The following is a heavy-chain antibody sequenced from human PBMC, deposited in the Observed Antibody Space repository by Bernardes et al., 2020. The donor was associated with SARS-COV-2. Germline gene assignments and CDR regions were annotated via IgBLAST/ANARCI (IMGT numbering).Heavy chain of an antibody. J-gene: IGHJ4*02. D-gene: IGHD2-8*01. V-gene: IGHV3-23*01. CDR3: AKVDEDIVLMVYASNFDY. CDR1: GFTFSSYA. CDR2: ISGSGGST. Sequence: GSLRLSCAASGFTFSSYAMSWVRQAPGKGLEWVSAISGSGGSTYYADSVKGRFTISRDNSKNTLYLQMNSLRAEDTAVYYCAKVDEDIVLMVYASNFDYWGQGTLVTVSS.